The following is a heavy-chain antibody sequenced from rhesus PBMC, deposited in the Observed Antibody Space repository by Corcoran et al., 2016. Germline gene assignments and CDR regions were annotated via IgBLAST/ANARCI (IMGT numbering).Heavy chain of an antibody. V-gene: IGHV4-80*01. D-gene: IGHD3-40*01. CDR1: SGPFSDFW. CDR2: IRGDSGDT. J-gene: IGHJ4*01. Sequence: QVQLQESGPGLVKPSETLSLPCAVSSGPFSDFWWSWLRQSPGMGLEWIGEIRGDSGDTNHNPSLKSRGTISRDASRNQFSLKLTSVTAADTAVYYCARYSYDYVPPDHWGQGVLVTVSS. CDR3: ARYSYDYVPPDH.